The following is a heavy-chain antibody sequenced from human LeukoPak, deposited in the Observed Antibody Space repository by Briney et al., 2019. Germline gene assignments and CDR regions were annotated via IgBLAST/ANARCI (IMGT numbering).Heavy chain of an antibody. CDR2: IYTSGST. J-gene: IGHJ4*02. D-gene: IGHD2-15*01. Sequence: PSETLSLTCTVSGGSISSYYWSWIRQPAGKGLEWIGRIYTSGSTNYNPPLKSRVTMSVDTSKNQFSLKLSSVTAADTAVYYCARARLGYCSGGSCPGTFDYWGQGTLVTVSS. CDR1: GGSISSYY. V-gene: IGHV4-4*07. CDR3: ARARLGYCSGGSCPGTFDY.